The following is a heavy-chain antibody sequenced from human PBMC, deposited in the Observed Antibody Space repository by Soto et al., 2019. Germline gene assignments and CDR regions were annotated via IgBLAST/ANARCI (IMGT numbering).Heavy chain of an antibody. Sequence: GGSLRLSCAASGFTFSNAWMNWVRQAPGKGLEWVGRIKSKTDGGTTDYAAPVKGRFTISKDDSKNTLYLQMNSLKTEDTAVYYCTTDPGEGASPFDYWGQGTLVTVSS. CDR1: GFTFSNAW. V-gene: IGHV3-15*07. CDR3: TTDPGEGASPFDY. J-gene: IGHJ4*02. CDR2: IKSKTDGGTT. D-gene: IGHD1-26*01.